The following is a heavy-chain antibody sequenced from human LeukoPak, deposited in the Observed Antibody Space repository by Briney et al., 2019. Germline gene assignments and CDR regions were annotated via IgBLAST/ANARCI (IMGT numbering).Heavy chain of an antibody. D-gene: IGHD1-20*01. CDR3: ARGYVTGTTAAACYFDY. CDR1: GYTFTSYG. J-gene: IGHJ4*02. CDR2: ISTYNGYT. Sequence: ASVKVSCKASGYTFTSYGISWVRQAPGQGLEWMGWISTYNGYTNYAQKLQGRVTMTTDTSTSTAYMELNRLTSDDTAVYYCARGYVTGTTAAACYFDYWGQGTPVTVSS. V-gene: IGHV1-18*01.